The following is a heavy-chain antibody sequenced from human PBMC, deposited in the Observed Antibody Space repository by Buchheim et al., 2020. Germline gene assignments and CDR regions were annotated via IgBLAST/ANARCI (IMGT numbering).Heavy chain of an antibody. J-gene: IGHJ6*02. CDR2: IKQDGSEK. V-gene: IGHV3-7*01. Sequence: EVQLVESGGGLVQPGGSLRLYCAASGFTFSSYWMSWVRQAPGKGLEWVANIKQDGSEKYYVDSVKGRFTISRDNAKTSLYLQMNSLRAEDTAVYYCARDHTVTTFYYYYYGRDVWGQGTT. D-gene: IGHD4-11*01. CDR1: GFTFSSYW. CDR3: ARDHTVTTFYYYYYGRDV.